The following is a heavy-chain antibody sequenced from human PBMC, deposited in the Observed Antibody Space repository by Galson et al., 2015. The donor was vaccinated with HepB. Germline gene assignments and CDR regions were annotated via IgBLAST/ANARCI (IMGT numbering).Heavy chain of an antibody. D-gene: IGHD1-26*01. CDR2: IYHSGST. V-gene: IGHV4-38-2*02. J-gene: IGHJ4*02. Sequence: ETLSLTCTVSGYSISSGYYWGWIRQPPGKGLEWIGSIYHSGSTYYNPSLKSRVTISVDTSKNQFSLKLSSVTAADTAVYYCARVEGYSGSYYSHYWGQGTLVTVSS. CDR3: ARVEGYSGSYYSHY. CDR1: GYSISSGYY.